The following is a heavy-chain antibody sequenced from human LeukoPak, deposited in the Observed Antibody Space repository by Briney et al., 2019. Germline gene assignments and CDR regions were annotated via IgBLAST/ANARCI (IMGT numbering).Heavy chain of an antibody. D-gene: IGHD2-15*01. V-gene: IGHV4-4*02. Sequence: PSGTLSLTCAGSGFSISSSNWGRRVRQPGGEGLGWIGEIYDRGSTNYNPSLKSRLTISVDKSKNQFSLKLSSVTAADTAVYSCARDPTRIGYCSGGSCYGMDVWGNGTTVTVSS. CDR3: ARDPTRIGYCSGGSCYGMDV. CDR1: GFSISSSNW. CDR2: IYDRGST. J-gene: IGHJ6*04.